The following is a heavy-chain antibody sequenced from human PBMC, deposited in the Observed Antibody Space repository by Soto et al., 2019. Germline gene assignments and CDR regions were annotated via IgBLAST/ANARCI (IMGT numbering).Heavy chain of an antibody. CDR3: AKEGPGGGWYVGGPFDY. J-gene: IGHJ4*02. D-gene: IGHD6-19*01. Sequence: EVQLLGSGGGLVQPGGSLRLSCAASGFSFRTYAMIWVRQAPGKGLEWVSDISGSAGSTYYADSVKGRFTISRDNFQNTVNLQMNSLRADDTAVYYCAKEGPGGGWYVGGPFDYWGQGTLVTVSS. V-gene: IGHV3-23*01. CDR1: GFSFRTYA. CDR2: ISGSAGST.